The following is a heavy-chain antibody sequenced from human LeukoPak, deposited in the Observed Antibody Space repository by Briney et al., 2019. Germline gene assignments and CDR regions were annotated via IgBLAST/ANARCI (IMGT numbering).Heavy chain of an antibody. D-gene: IGHD5-18*01. CDR2: IYYSGST. J-gene: IGHJ4*02. CDR3: ARQIQLWPRGQQLDPFDY. V-gene: IGHV4-39*01. CDR1: GGSISSSSYY. Sequence: SETLSLTCTVSGGSISSSSYYWGWIRQPPGKGLEWIGSIYYSGSTYYNPSLKSRVTISVDTSKNQFSLKLSSVTAADTAVYYCARQIQLWPRGQQLDPFDYWGQGTLVTVSS.